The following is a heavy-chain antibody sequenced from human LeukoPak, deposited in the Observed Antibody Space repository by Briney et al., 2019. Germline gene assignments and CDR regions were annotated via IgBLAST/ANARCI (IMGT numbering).Heavy chain of an antibody. V-gene: IGHV1-8*01. CDR2: MNPNSGNT. Sequence: ASVKVSCKASGYTFTSYDINWVRQATGQGLEWMGWMNPNSGNTGYAQKFQGRVTMTRNTSISTAYMELSSLRSEDTAVYYCARARRGAAAYNWFDPWGQGTLVTVYS. D-gene: IGHD6-13*01. J-gene: IGHJ5*02. CDR1: GYTFTSYD. CDR3: ARARRGAAAYNWFDP.